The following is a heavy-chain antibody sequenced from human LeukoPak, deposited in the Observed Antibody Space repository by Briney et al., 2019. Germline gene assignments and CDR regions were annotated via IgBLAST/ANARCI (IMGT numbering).Heavy chain of an antibody. CDR1: GGSFSGHY. CDR3: ARGGGIAAQDY. CDR2: INHSGRT. J-gene: IGHJ4*02. Sequence: SETLSRTCAVYGGSFSGHYWSWIRQPPGKGLEWMGEINHSGRTNYNPSLKSRVTISVDTSKNQFSLKLSSVTAADTAGYYCARGGGIAAQDYWGQGTLVTVSS. V-gene: IGHV4-34*01. D-gene: IGHD6-6*01.